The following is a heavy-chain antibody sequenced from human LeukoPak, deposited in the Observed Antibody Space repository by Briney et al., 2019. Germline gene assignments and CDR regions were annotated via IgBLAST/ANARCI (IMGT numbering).Heavy chain of an antibody. CDR2: ISSDGINK. V-gene: IGHV3-30*04. CDR3: ARGTISFDFDD. D-gene: IGHD3-9*01. Sequence: GGSLRLSCAASGFTFSSYAMHWVRQAPGKGLEWVGIISSDGINKYYADFVQGRFTLSRDNSRSTLSLEMNSLREDDTAVYYCARGTISFDFDDWGQGTLVTVSS. CDR1: GFTFSSYA. J-gene: IGHJ4*02.